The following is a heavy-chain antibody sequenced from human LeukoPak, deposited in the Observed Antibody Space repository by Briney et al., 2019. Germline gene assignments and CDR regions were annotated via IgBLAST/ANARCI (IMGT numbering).Heavy chain of an antibody. CDR3: ARSERRLDISHYYYPMDV. D-gene: IGHD1-1*01. CDR1: GYTFTDYY. V-gene: IGHV1-2*02. Sequence: ASVKVFCKASGYTFTDYYIHLVRQAPGQALEWMGWINPNSGDTKYPQNFQDRVTMTRDTSTTTAYMDLTRLKSEDTAVYYCARSERRLDISHYYYPMDVWGQGTTVTVSS. CDR2: INPNSGDT. J-gene: IGHJ6*02.